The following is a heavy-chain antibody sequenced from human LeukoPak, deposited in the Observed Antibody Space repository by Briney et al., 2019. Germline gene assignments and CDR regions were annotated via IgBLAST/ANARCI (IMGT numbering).Heavy chain of an antibody. CDR2: ISGDGGST. Sequence: GGSMRLSCAASGFTFDDYAMHWVRQAPGTGLEWVSLISGDGGSTYYADSVRGRFTISRDNSKQYLYLQMTSLRTEDTALYYCAKDRRTYYYYYMDVWGKGTTVTVSS. CDR1: GFTFDDYA. CDR3: AKDRRTYYYYYMDV. D-gene: IGHD1-7*01. V-gene: IGHV3-43*02. J-gene: IGHJ6*03.